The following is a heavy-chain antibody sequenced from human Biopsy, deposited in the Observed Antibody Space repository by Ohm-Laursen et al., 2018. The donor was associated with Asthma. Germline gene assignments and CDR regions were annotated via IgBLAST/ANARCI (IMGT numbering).Heavy chain of an antibody. D-gene: IGHD3-10*01. CDR3: VKDTDEIRSYYTFEV. CDR1: GFPFSTYA. CDR2: ILGNGVTT. V-gene: IGHV3-23*01. Sequence: SLRLSCSASGFPFSTYAMSWARQAPGKGLEWVSSILGNGVTTYYVDSVKGRFTISRDNSKNTVDLQMRSLRAEDTAIYYCVKDTDEIRSYYTFEVWGQGTMVTVSS. J-gene: IGHJ3*01.